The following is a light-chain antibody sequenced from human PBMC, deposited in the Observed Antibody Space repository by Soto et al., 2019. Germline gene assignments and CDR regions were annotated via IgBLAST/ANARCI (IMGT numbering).Light chain of an antibody. J-gene: IGKJ4*01. Sequence: DIVMTQSPDSLTVSLGERATINCKSSQSVLYSPNNKNYLAWYQQKPGQPPKLLIYWASTRESGVPDRFSGSGSETDFTLSISSLQAEDVAVYYCQQYYNTPLTSGGGTKVEIK. CDR1: QSVLYSPNNKNY. CDR3: QQYYNTPLT. CDR2: WAS. V-gene: IGKV4-1*01.